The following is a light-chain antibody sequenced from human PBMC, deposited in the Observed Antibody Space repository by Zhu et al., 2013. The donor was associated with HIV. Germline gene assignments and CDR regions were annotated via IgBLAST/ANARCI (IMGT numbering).Light chain of an antibody. CDR2: GAS. V-gene: IGKV3D-15*01. CDR3: QHYNNWPLLS. J-gene: IGKJ2*03. Sequence: EIVMTQSPGTLSVSPGERATLSCRASQSVSSTLAWYQQKPGQGPRLLIYGASTRATGTPARFSGSGSGTEFTLTITSLHSEDFAVYYCQHYNNWPLLSFGQGTKLDIK. CDR1: QSVSST.